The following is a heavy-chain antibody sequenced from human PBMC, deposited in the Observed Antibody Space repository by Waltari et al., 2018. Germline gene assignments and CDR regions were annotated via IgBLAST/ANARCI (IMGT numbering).Heavy chain of an antibody. CDR1: GYTIGDRG. D-gene: IGHD3-3*01. V-gene: IGHV3-49*04. CDR3: ARVGGDFWDGDRFDS. J-gene: IGHJ4*02. Sequence: EVQLVESGGGWVQPGRSLRLSCTGSGYTIGDRGLTWVRQAPGKGLEWIGFIRSKDYYGTTEYAASVKGRITISRDDSTNIAYLRIDGLKTEDTAIYYCARVGGDFWDGDRFDSWGLGTVVTVSS. CDR2: IRSKDYYGTT.